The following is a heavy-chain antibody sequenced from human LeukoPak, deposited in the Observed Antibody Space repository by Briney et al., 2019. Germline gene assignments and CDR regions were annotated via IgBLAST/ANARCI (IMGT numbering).Heavy chain of an antibody. Sequence: SETLSLTCAVYGGSFSGYYWSWIRQPPGKRLEWIGEINLSGSTNYNPSLKSRVTISVDTSKNQFSLKLSSVTAADTAVYYCARLRREYYFDYWGQGTLVTVSS. CDR2: INLSGST. V-gene: IGHV4-34*01. J-gene: IGHJ4*02. CDR1: GGSFSGYY. D-gene: IGHD3-10*01. CDR3: ARLRREYYFDY.